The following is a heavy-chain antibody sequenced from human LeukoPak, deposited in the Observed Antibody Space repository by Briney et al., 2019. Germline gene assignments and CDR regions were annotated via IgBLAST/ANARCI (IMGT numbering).Heavy chain of an antibody. CDR1: GGTFSSYA. Sequence: SVKVSCKASGGTFSSYAISWVRQAPGQGLEWMGGIIPIFGTANYAQKLQGRVTITTDESTSTAYMELSSLRSEDTAVYYCARAKMAPGHNYMDVWGKGTTVTVSS. CDR3: ARAKMAPGHNYMDV. J-gene: IGHJ6*03. V-gene: IGHV1-69*05. CDR2: IIPIFGTA. D-gene: IGHD5-24*01.